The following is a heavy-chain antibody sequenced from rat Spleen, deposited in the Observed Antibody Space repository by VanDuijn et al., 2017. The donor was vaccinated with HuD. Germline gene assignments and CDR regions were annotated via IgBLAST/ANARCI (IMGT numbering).Heavy chain of an antibody. CDR2: ITIDGNDA. CDR1: GFTFSTYY. Sequence: EVQLVESGGGLVQPGWSMKLSCAASGFTFSTYYMAWVRQAPTKGLEWVASITIDGNDAYYRDSVRGRFTISRDNAKSTLFLQMDSLRSEETATYYCARQYNNFGYFDYWGQGVMVTVSS. V-gene: IGHV5S11*01. D-gene: IGHD1-10*01. CDR3: ARQYNNFGYFDY. J-gene: IGHJ2*01.